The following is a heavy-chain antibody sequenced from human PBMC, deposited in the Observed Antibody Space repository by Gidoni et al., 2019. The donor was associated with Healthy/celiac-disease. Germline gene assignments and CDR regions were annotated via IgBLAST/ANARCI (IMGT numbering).Heavy chain of an antibody. V-gene: IGHV3-11*01. CDR2: SGSSGETT. D-gene: IGHD2-8*02. CDR1: GFTFSNYY. J-gene: IGHJ4*02. Sequence: QVQLVESGGGLVKPGGCLRLSCAASGFTFSNYYMSWIRQALGKGLELITVSGSSGETTYYADSVKGRFTISRDNAKSSLNMKMSSLGAEDTAVYYCARDLVGYWVDYWGQGTLVTVSS. CDR3: ARDLVGYWVDY.